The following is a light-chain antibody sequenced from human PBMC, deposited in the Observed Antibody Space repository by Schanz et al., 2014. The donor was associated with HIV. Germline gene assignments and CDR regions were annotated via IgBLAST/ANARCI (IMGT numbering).Light chain of an antibody. CDR3: QSFDSSLNGLYV. Sequence: QSVLTQPPSTSGTPGQRVIISCSGSTSNIGSNTVNWYQQLPRTAPKLLIYSNNQRPSGVPDRFSGSKSGTSASLDISGLQAEDEADFFCQSFDSSLNGLYVFGTGTKLTVL. J-gene: IGLJ1*01. CDR1: TSNIGSNT. CDR2: SNN. V-gene: IGLV1-44*01.